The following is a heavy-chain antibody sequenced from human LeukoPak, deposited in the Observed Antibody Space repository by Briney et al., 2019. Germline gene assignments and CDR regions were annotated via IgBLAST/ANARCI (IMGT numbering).Heavy chain of an antibody. Sequence: GGSLRLSCAASGFTFSNFGMHWVRQAPGKGLEWVAVISYDGTNQYYADSLQGRFTISRDNSKNTLYLRMNSLRPEDTAVYYCATTPESCYDSSGLYNYFEYWGQGTLVTVSS. V-gene: IGHV3-30*03. CDR2: ISYDGTNQ. CDR1: GFTFSNFG. CDR3: ATTPESCYDSSGLYNYFEY. D-gene: IGHD3-22*01. J-gene: IGHJ4*02.